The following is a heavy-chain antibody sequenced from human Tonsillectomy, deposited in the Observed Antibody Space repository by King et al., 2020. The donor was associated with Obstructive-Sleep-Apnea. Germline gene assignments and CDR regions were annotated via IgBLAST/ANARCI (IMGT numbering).Heavy chain of an antibody. CDR1: GFSLTTTQMG. Sequence: TLKESGPTLVKPTQTLTLTCTFSGFSLTTTQMGVGCIRQPPGKALEWLALIYWDDVKRSNPSLKTKLTITKDTSRNQVVLTMTNMDPVDTATYYCAHPNSGYFYYFDYWGPGTLVTVSS. V-gene: IGHV2-5*02. D-gene: IGHD3-22*01. CDR2: IYWDDVK. J-gene: IGHJ4*02. CDR3: AHPNSGYFYYFDY.